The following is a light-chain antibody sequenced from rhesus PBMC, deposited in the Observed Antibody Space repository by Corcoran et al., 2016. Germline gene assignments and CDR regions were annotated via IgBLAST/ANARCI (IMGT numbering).Light chain of an antibody. CDR1: QGISSW. CDR3: QQYSSRPWT. CDR2: KAA. J-gene: IGKJ1*01. V-gene: IGKV1-22*01. Sequence: DIQMTQSPSSLSASVGDTVTITCRASQGISSWLAWYQQKPGKAPKLLIYKAASLQSGVPSRFSGRGSGTAFTLTISSLQSEDFATYYCQQYSSRPWTFGQGTKVEIK.